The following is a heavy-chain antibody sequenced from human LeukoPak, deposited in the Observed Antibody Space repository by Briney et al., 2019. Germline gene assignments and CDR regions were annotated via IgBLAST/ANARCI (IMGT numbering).Heavy chain of an antibody. CDR3: AARFWSGYYSGGRAEYFQH. V-gene: IGHV1-24*01. D-gene: IGHD3-3*01. CDR1: GYTLTEVS. CDR2: FDPEDGET. J-gene: IGHJ1*01. Sequence: ASVKVSCKVSGYTLTEVSMHWGRQAPGKGLEWMGGFDPEDGETIYAQKFQGRVTMTEDTSTDTAYMELSSLRFEDTAVYYCAARFWSGYYSGGRAEYFQHWGQGTLVTVSS.